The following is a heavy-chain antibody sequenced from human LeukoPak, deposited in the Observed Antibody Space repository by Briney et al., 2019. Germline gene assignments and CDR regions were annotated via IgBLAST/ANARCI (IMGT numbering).Heavy chain of an antibody. D-gene: IGHD2-2*01. CDR2: FSGSGGST. CDR3: AKDPGCSSTSCPISG. V-gene: IGHV3-23*01. CDR1: GFTFSRYA. Sequence: PGGSLRLSCAASGFTFSRYAMSWVRQAPGKGLGWVSAFSGSGGSTYYADSVKGRFTISRDNSKNTLYLQMNSLRAEDTAVYYCAKDPGCSSTSCPISGWGQGTLVTVSS. J-gene: IGHJ4*02.